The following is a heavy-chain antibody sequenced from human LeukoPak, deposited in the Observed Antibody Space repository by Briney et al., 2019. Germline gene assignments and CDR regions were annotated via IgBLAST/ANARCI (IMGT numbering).Heavy chain of an antibody. Sequence: GGSLRLSCAASGFILGDYWTHWVRQAPGKGLVGVSRSNNDGSDTIYADSVKGRFTTSRDNAKNTLYLEMNSLRAEDTAVYYCVRDWFGEFDWGRGTLVTVSS. CDR2: SNNDGSDT. D-gene: IGHD3-10*01. V-gene: IGHV3-74*01. J-gene: IGHJ4*02. CDR3: VRDWFGEFD. CDR1: GFILGDYW.